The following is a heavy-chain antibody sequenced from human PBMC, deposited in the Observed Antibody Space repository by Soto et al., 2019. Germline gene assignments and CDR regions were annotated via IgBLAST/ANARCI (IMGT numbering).Heavy chain of an antibody. CDR1: GYTFTSYY. CDR3: ARRSGTAVAGAPFDY. D-gene: IGHD6-19*01. CDR2: INPSGGST. V-gene: IGHV1-46*01. Sequence: ASVKVSCKASGYTFTSYYMHWVRQAPGQGLEWMGIINPSGGSTSYAQKFQGRVTMTRDTSTSTVYMELSSLRSEDTAVYYCARRSGTAVAGAPFDYWGQGTLGTVSS. J-gene: IGHJ4*02.